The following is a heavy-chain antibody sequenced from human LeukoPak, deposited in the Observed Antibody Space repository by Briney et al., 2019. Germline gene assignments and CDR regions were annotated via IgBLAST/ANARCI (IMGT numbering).Heavy chain of an antibody. J-gene: IGHJ4*02. D-gene: IGHD3-10*01. CDR1: GLTFSSYA. V-gene: IGHV3-23*01. Sequence: GGSLRLSCPASGLTFSSYAMTWVRQAPGKGLEWVSTISGNGGSTYYADSVKGRFTISRDNSKNTLYMQMNSLRAEDTAVYYCARTHGSGSYWGYWGQGTLVTVSS. CDR3: ARTHGSGSYWGY. CDR2: ISGNGGST.